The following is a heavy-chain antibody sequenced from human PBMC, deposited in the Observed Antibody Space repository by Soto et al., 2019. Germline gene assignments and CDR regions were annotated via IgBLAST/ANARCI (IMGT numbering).Heavy chain of an antibody. D-gene: IGHD3-22*01. CDR1: GGSIRSNSW. Sequence: SETLSLTCVVSGGSIRSNSWWSWVRQPPGKGLEWIGEIYHNGSTNYNSSLKSRVIIKLDKSKNQFSLKMISVTAADTALYYCARDTYYFGSSSVVLDPWGQGTLVTVSS. V-gene: IGHV4-4*02. CDR2: IYHNGST. CDR3: ARDTYYFGSSSVVLDP. J-gene: IGHJ5*02.